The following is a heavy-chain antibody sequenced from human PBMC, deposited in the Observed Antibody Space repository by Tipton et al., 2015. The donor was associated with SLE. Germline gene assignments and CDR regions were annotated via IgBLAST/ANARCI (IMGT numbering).Heavy chain of an antibody. CDR1: CGSISSSSYY. CDR3: ARQLTSGYYYEFGY. CDR2: IYYSGST. J-gene: IGHJ4*02. Sequence: LRLSCTVSCGSISSSSYYWGWIRQPPGKGLGWIGSIYYSGSTYYNPSLKSRVTISVDTSKNQFSLKLSSVTAADTAVYYCARQLTSGYYYEFGYWGQGMLVTVSS. V-gene: IGHV4-39*01. D-gene: IGHD3-22*01.